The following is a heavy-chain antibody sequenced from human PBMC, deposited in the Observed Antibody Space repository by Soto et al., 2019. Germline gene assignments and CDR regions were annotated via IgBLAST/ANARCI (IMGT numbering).Heavy chain of an antibody. V-gene: IGHV4-31*03. CDR2: IYYSGST. D-gene: IGHD3-22*01. J-gene: IGHJ4*02. CDR3: ASANLYYYDSSGPLAGFDY. CDR1: GGSISSGGYY. Sequence: PSETLSLTCTASGGSISSGGYYWSWIRQHPGKGLEWIGYIYYSGSTYYNPSLKSRVTISVDTSKNQFSLKLSSVTAADTAVYYCASANLYYYDSSGPLAGFDYWGQGTLVTVSS.